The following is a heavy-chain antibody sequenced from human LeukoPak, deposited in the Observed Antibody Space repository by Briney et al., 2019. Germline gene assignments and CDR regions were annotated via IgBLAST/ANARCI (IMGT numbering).Heavy chain of an antibody. V-gene: IGHV5-51*01. CDR1: GYTFTSYD. CDR3: ARAPTSVSNPYYFDY. Sequence: KVSCKASGYTFTSYDINWVRQMPGKGLEWMGIIYPGDSDTRYSPSFQGQVTISADKSITTGYLQWSSLKASDTAMYYCARAPTSVSNPYYFDYWGQGALVTVSS. D-gene: IGHD4-11*01. J-gene: IGHJ4*02. CDR2: IYPGDSDT.